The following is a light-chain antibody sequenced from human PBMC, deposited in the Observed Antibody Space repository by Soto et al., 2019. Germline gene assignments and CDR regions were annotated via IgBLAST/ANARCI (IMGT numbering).Light chain of an antibody. CDR3: SSYTSSSSLKWV. CDR2: EVS. J-gene: IGLJ3*02. V-gene: IGLV2-14*01. Sequence: QSALTQPASVSGSPGQSITISCTGTGSDVGGYNYVSWYQQHPGQAPKLMIYEVSNRPSGVSNRFSGSKSGNTASLTISGLHAEDEADYYCSSYTSSSSLKWVFGGGTKVTVL. CDR1: GSDVGGYNY.